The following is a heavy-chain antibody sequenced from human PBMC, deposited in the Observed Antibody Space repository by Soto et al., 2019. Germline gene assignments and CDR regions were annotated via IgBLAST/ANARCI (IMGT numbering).Heavy chain of an antibody. J-gene: IGHJ4*02. Sequence: QVQLQESGPGLVKPSQTLSLMCAVSDDSITGGGYYWSWIRHHPGKGLEWIGSVYHRGNTYYNPSLTSRGTISLDPSHARFSLSLSSVTAADTAVYYCARCGSGTYHVWGQGTLVTVSS. V-gene: IGHV4-31*11. CDR2: VYHRGNT. CDR3: ARCGSGTYHV. D-gene: IGHD3-10*01. CDR1: DDSITGGGYY.